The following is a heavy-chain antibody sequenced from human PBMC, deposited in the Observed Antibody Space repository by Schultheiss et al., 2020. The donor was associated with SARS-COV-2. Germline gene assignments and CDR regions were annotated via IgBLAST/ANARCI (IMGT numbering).Heavy chain of an antibody. CDR3: ARVDIAAAGRVMIRKSGDDAFDI. V-gene: IGHV4-39*07. Sequence: SQTLSLTCTVSGGSISSSSYYWGWIRQPPGKGLEWIGSIYYSGSTYYNPSLKSRVTISVDTSKNQFSLKLSSVTAADTAVYYCARVDIAAAGRVMIRKSGDDAFDIWGQGTMVTVSS. J-gene: IGHJ3*02. D-gene: IGHD6-13*01. CDR1: GGSISSSSYY. CDR2: IYYSGST.